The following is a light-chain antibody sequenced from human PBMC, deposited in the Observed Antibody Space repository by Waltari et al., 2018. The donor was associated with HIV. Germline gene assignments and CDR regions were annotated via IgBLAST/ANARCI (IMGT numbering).Light chain of an antibody. J-gene: IGKJ5*01. V-gene: IGKV3-11*01. CDR3: QQRRSWPIT. Sequence: DIMLTQSPATLSLSPGAGATLSCRASQSVGSYLAWYQHKPGQAPRLLIYDASNRATGIPARFRGGGSGTDFTLTISSLEPDDFALYYCQQRRSWPITFGQGTRIEIK. CDR1: QSVGSY. CDR2: DAS.